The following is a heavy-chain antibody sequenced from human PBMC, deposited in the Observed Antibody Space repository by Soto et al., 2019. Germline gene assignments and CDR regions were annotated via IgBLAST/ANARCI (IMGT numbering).Heavy chain of an antibody. D-gene: IGHD6-6*01. CDR2: INNSGST. V-gene: IGHV4-34*01. CDR1: GGSFSGYY. Sequence: QVQLQQWGAGLLKPSETLSLTCAVYGGSFSGYYWSWIRQPPGKGLEGIGEINNSGSTNYNPSLKSRITISIDRSKNLFSLKLSSVTATDTAVYYCASGGSIAANPDAFDIWGQGTMVAVSS. CDR3: ASGGSIAANPDAFDI. J-gene: IGHJ3*02.